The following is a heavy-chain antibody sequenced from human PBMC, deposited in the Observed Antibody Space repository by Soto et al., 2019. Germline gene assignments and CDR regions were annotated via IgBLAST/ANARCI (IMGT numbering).Heavy chain of an antibody. V-gene: IGHV5-10-1*01. Sequence: PGESLKISCQGSGYSFTKYWITWLRQMPGKGLEWLGRIDPGDSSTSLSPSFQGHITISADKSINTAYLQWNSLRASDTAIYYCARHLAYQDSRGYYRPWTFDIWGPGTVVTVSS. D-gene: IGHD3-22*01. CDR3: ARHLAYQDSRGYYRPWTFDI. CDR1: GYSFTKYW. J-gene: IGHJ3*02. CDR2: IDPGDSST.